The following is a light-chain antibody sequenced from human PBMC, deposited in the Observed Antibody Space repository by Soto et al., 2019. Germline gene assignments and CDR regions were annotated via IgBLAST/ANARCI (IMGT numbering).Light chain of an antibody. Sequence: QSVLTQPPSVSGAPGQTVIISCAGSRANFGARFNVHGYQQRPGKAPKVLIYENAHRPSGVPDRFSGSKSDTSASLAITGLQPEDEADDYCQSYDSSLSKWVFGGGTKLTVL. J-gene: IGLJ2*01. V-gene: IGLV1-40*01. CDR3: QSYDSSLSKWV. CDR1: RANFGARFN. CDR2: ENA.